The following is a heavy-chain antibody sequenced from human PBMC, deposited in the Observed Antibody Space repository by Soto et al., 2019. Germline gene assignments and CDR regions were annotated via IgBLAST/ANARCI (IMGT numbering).Heavy chain of an antibody. Sequence: SETLSLTCTVSGGSISSSSYYWGWIRQPPGKGLEWIGSIFYSGSTYYNPSLKSRVTISVDTSKNQFSLKLSSVTAADTAVYYCAAGGGLPRYYWGQGTLVTVSS. CDR1: GGSISSSSYY. D-gene: IGHD5-12*01. CDR2: IFYSGST. J-gene: IGHJ4*02. V-gene: IGHV4-39*07. CDR3: AAGGGLPRYY.